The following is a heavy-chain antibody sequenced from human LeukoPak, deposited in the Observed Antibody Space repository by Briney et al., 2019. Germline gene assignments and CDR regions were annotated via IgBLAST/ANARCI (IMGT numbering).Heavy chain of an antibody. D-gene: IGHD3-22*01. CDR3: ARATPGGYYYDSSGYASRAFDI. CDR1: GGSISSYY. Sequence: SETLSLTCTVSGGSISSYYWSWIRQPPGKGLEWIGYIYYSGSTNYNPSLKSRVTISVDTSKNQFSLKLSSVTAADTAVYYCARATPGGYYYDSSGYASRAFDIWGQGTMVTVSS. CDR2: IYYSGST. J-gene: IGHJ3*02. V-gene: IGHV4-59*12.